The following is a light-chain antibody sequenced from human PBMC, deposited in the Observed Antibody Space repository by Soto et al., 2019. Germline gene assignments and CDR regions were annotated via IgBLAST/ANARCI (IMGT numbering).Light chain of an antibody. CDR1: QGISSY. CDR2: AAS. Sequence: AIRMTQSPSSLSASTGDRVTITCRASQGISSYLAWYQQKPGKAPKLLIYAASTLQSGVPSRFXGXXXXAXXXXTISCLQSEDFATYYCQQYYSYPPTFGQGTKLEIK. CDR3: QQYYSYPPT. V-gene: IGKV1-8*01. J-gene: IGKJ2*01.